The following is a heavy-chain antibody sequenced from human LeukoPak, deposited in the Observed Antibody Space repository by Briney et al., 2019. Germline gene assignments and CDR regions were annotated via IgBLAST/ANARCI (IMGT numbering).Heavy chain of an antibody. CDR3: ARVPKGVGAEPYMDV. D-gene: IGHD1-26*01. J-gene: IGHJ6*03. CDR1: GYTFTSYD. V-gene: IGHV1-8*01. CDR2: MNPNSGNT. Sequence: ASVKVSCKASGYTFTSYDINWVRQATGQGLEWMGWMNPNSGNTGYSQEFQGRVTITRDTSASTAYMELSSLRSEDMAVYYCARVPKGVGAEPYMDVWGKGTTVTVSS.